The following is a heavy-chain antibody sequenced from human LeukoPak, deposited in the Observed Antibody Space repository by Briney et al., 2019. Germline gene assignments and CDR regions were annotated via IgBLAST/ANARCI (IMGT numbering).Heavy chain of an antibody. CDR2: INPSSGGT. V-gene: IGHV1-2*06. J-gene: IGHJ4*02. CDR1: GYTFTGYY. D-gene: IGHD3-10*01. Sequence: GASVKVSCKASGYTFTGYYMHWVRQAPGQGLEWMGRINPSSGGTNYAQKFQGRVTMTRDTSISTAYMELSRLRSDDTAVYYCARPAYGSGSYSDYWGQGTLVTVSS. CDR3: ARPAYGSGSYSDY.